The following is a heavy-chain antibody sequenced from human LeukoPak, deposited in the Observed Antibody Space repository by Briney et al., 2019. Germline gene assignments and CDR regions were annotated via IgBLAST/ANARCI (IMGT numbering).Heavy chain of an antibody. D-gene: IGHD1-26*01. CDR3: ARNGGYGKFDY. J-gene: IGHJ4*02. Sequence: SETLSLTCAVSGYSISSGYYWGWIRRPPGNGLEWIGTINHSGSTYYHPPLKSRVTISVDTSKNQFSLNLNSVTAADTAFYYCARNGGYGKFDYWGQGALVTVSS. CDR1: GYSISSGYY. V-gene: IGHV4-38-2*01. CDR2: INHSGST.